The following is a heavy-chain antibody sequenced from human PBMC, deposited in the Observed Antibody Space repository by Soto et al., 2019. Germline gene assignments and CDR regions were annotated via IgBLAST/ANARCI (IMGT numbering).Heavy chain of an antibody. D-gene: IGHD1-1*01. CDR3: VKWCWKGAV. V-gene: IGHV3-23*01. CDR1: GFTFSTYA. CDR2: ISGSGGSI. Sequence: EVQLLESGGGLVQPGGSLRLSCAASGFTFSTYAMNWVRQAPGNGLEWVSAISGSGGSIHYADSVKGRFTVSRDNSKNTRYLQMNSLSDEDTAVYHCVKWCWKGAVWGQWSTVTVSS. J-gene: IGHJ6*02.